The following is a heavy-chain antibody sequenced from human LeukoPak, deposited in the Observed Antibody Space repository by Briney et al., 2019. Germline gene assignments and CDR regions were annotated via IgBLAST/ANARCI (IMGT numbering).Heavy chain of an antibody. Sequence: SQTLSLTCAISGDSVSSNSVTWNWIRQSPSRGLEWLGRTYYRSKWYNDYAVSVKSRITINPDTSKNQFSLQLNSVTPEDTAVYYCAEGPTTLDYWGQGTLVTVSS. J-gene: IGHJ4*02. D-gene: IGHD1-26*01. CDR3: AEGPTTLDY. V-gene: IGHV6-1*01. CDR2: TYYRSKWYN. CDR1: GDSVSSNSVT.